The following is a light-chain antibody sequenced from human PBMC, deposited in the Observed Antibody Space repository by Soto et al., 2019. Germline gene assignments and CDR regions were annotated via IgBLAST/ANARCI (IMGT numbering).Light chain of an antibody. CDR2: EVS. Sequence: QSALTQPASVSGSPGQSITISCTGTSSDVGSYNLVSWYQQHPGKAPKLMIYEVSKRPSGVSNGFSGSKSGNTASLTISGLQDEDEADYYCCSYAGSRVFGGGTQLTVL. CDR3: CSYAGSRV. J-gene: IGLJ3*02. V-gene: IGLV2-23*02. CDR1: SSDVGSYNL.